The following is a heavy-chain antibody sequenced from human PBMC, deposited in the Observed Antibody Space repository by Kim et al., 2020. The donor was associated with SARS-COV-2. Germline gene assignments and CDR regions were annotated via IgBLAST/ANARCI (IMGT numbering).Heavy chain of an antibody. Sequence: SGPTLVKPTQTLTLTCTFSGFSLSTTGMSVTWVRQPPGKALDWLALIDWEDDEYYSTSLKTRLTISKDTSKNQVILTMTDMDPVDTAMYFCVRMVTTANYCDYWGQGTLVTVSS. D-gene: IGHD4-17*01. CDR3: VRMVTTANYCDY. V-gene: IGHV2-70*20. CDR1: GFSLSTTGMS. J-gene: IGHJ4*02. CDR2: IDWEDDE.